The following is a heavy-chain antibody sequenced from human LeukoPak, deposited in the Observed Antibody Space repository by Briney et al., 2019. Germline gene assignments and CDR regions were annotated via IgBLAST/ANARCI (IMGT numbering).Heavy chain of an antibody. Sequence: SETLSLTCTVSGGSISSYYWSWIRQPPGKGLEWIGYIYYSGSTNYNPSLKSRVTISVDTSKDQFSLKLTSVTAADTAVYYCARGVPEYYDFWSGYFYYFDYWGQGTLVTVSS. D-gene: IGHD3-3*01. CDR3: ARGVPEYYDFWSGYFYYFDY. J-gene: IGHJ4*02. V-gene: IGHV4-59*01. CDR2: IYYSGST. CDR1: GGSISSYY.